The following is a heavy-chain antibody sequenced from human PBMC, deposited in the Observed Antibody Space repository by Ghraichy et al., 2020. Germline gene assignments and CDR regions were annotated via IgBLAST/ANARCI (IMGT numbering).Heavy chain of an antibody. V-gene: IGHV3-11*06. Sequence: GGSLRLSCAASGFTFTDYYMTWIRQAPGKGLDWLSYISSSSRYRNYADSVKGRFTISRDNAENSLYLQMNSLRAEDTAVYYCARVETYYDYIWGSYRPAYIDFWGQGTLVTVSS. CDR2: ISSSSRYR. J-gene: IGHJ4*02. CDR3: ARVETYYDYIWGSYRPAYIDF. D-gene: IGHD3-16*02. CDR1: GFTFTDYY.